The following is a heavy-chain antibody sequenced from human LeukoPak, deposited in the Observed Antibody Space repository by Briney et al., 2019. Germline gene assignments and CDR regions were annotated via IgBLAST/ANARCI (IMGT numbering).Heavy chain of an antibody. CDR1: GGTFSSYT. CDR3: ASRGYGGNLRGFDY. D-gene: IGHD4-23*01. Sequence: SVKVSCKASGGTFSSYTISWVRQAPGQGLEWTGRIIPILGIANYAQKFQGRVTITADKSTSTAYMELGSLRSEDTAVYYCASRGYGGNLRGFDYWGQGTLVTVSS. V-gene: IGHV1-69*02. CDR2: IIPILGIA. J-gene: IGHJ4*02.